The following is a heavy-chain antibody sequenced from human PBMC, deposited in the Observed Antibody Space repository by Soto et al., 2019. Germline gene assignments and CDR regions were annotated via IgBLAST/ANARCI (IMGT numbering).Heavy chain of an antibody. CDR1: GASINSDTW. CDR2: VYHIGVT. Sequence: QVQLQESGPGLVKPSGTLSLTCAVSGASINSDTWWTWDRQPPGKGLEWIGEVYHIGVTNYTPSLKSRVTISVDTSKSQFSLKMTSVTAADTAVYYCATRRGGATDSWGQGTLVAVSS. D-gene: IGHD1-26*01. V-gene: IGHV4-4*02. CDR3: ATRRGGATDS. J-gene: IGHJ4*02.